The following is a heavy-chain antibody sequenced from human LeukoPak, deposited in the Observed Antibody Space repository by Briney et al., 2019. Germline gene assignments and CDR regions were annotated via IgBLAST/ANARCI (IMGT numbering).Heavy chain of an antibody. CDR2: VYYSGST. Sequence: SETLSLTCAVSGGSISSGNYYWGWTRQHPGKGLEWIGSVYYSGSTYYNPSLKSRLTISKDTSKNQFSLKLSSVTAADTAVYYCARGLTDSYDSSGYHHDYWGQGTLVTVSS. J-gene: IGHJ4*02. CDR3: ARGLTDSYDSSGYHHDY. V-gene: IGHV4-31*11. D-gene: IGHD3-22*01. CDR1: GGSISSGNYY.